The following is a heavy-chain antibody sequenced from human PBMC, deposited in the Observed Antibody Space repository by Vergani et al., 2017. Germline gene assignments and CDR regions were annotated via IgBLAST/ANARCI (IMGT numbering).Heavy chain of an antibody. D-gene: IGHD1-1*01. CDR1: GFSFTTYA. CDR2: INTNGDYR. CDR3: AKGGWNYWFDS. Sequence: EVQLLESGGDLVQPGGSLRLSFPASGFSFTTYAMSWVRQAPGKGLEWVSTINTNGDYRRYGDSVKGRFTISRDNSKSTLYLQMNSLRAEDPAIYYCAKGGWNYWFDSWGQGTLVIVS. J-gene: IGHJ5*01. V-gene: IGHV3-23*01.